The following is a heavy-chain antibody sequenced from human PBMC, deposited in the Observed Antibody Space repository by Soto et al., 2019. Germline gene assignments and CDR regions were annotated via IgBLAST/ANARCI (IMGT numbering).Heavy chain of an antibody. Sequence: SVKVSCKASGGTFSSYTISWGRQAPGQGLEWMGRIIPILGIANYAQKFQGRVTITADKSTSTAYMELSSLRSEDTAVYYCARDRIVVVPAAMPVQLDPWGQGTLVTVSS. V-gene: IGHV1-69*04. CDR1: GGTFSSYT. CDR2: IIPILGIA. J-gene: IGHJ5*02. D-gene: IGHD2-2*01. CDR3: ARDRIVVVPAAMPVQLDP.